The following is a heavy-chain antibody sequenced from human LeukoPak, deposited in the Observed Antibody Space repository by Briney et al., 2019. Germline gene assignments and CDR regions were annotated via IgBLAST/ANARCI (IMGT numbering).Heavy chain of an antibody. V-gene: IGHV3-64*01. CDR3: ARDGGSYFNYYMDV. CDR1: GFTFSYYG. D-gene: IGHD1-26*01. CDR2: ISSNGGST. J-gene: IGHJ6*03. Sequence: PGGSLRLSCAASGFTFSYYGIHWVRQAPGKGLEYVSAISSNGGSTYYANSVKGRFTISRDNSKNTLYLQMGSLRAEDMAVYYCARDGGSYFNYYMDVWGKGTTVTVSS.